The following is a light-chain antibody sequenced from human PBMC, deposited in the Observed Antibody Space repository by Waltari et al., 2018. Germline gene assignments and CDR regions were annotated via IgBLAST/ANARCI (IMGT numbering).Light chain of an antibody. CDR2: RDN. CDR1: SSNVGSIY. Sequence: QSVLPQPPSASGPPGQRVTISCSGNSSNVGSIYWYWYKQPTGTAPQLHIYRDNPRPSGFPDRFSGSRSGPSASLAISGLRSEDEADYYCAAWDHNLGNYVFGTGTKVTVL. V-gene: IGLV1-47*01. J-gene: IGLJ1*01. CDR3: AAWDHNLGNYV.